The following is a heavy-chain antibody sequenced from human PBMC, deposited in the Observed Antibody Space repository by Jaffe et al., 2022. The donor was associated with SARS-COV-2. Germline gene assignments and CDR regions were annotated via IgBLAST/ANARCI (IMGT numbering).Heavy chain of an antibody. Sequence: EVQLVESGGGLVQPGRSLRLSCAASGFTFDDYAMHWVRQAPGKGLEWVSGISWNSGSIGYADSVKGRFTISRDNAKNSLYLQMNSLRAEDTALYYCAKDMEWELLGGGRGYFDYWGQGTLVTVSS. CDR1: GFTFDDYA. J-gene: IGHJ4*02. V-gene: IGHV3-9*01. D-gene: IGHD1-26*01. CDR3: AKDMEWELLGGGRGYFDY. CDR2: ISWNSGSI.